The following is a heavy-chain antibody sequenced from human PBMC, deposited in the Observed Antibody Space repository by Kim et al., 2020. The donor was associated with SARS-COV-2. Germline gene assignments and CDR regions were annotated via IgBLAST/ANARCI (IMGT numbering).Heavy chain of an antibody. J-gene: IGHJ4*02. CDR2: T. Sequence: TVYAESVKGRFTISRDNPENTVYLQMNSLRAEDTAVYYCAKTVTTGNYDSWGQGTLVTVSS. CDR3: AKTVTTGNYDS. V-gene: IGHV3-53*01. D-gene: IGHD4-17*01.